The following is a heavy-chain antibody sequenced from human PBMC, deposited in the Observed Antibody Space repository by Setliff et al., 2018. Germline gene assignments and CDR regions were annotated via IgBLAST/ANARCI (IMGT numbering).Heavy chain of an antibody. D-gene: IGHD6-19*01. Sequence: GASVKVSCKASGYSFTDYYMHWVRQVPGRGLEWMGWINPKSGGTRYAQKFQGRVTMTRDTSISTAYMELSSLRSDDTAVYYCARGRAGHSGHWGQGTLVTVSS. CDR3: ARGRAGHSGH. CDR1: GYSFTDYY. V-gene: IGHV1-2*02. J-gene: IGHJ4*02. CDR2: INPKSGGT.